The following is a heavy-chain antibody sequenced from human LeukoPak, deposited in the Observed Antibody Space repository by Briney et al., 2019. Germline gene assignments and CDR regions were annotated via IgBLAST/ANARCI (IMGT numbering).Heavy chain of an antibody. Sequence: GGSLRLSCAASGFTFSRYGMHWVRQAPGKGLEWVAVVSFEGSNKYYADSVKGRFTISGDNSKNTLSLQMNSLRAEDMAVYYCAKDMGYYYGSGSYPPENDYWGQGTLVTVSS. D-gene: IGHD3-10*01. CDR1: GFTFSRYG. J-gene: IGHJ4*02. V-gene: IGHV3-30*18. CDR3: AKDMGYYYGSGSYPPENDY. CDR2: VSFEGSNK.